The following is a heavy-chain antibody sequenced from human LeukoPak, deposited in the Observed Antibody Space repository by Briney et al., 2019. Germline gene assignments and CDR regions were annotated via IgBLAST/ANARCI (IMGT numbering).Heavy chain of an antibody. CDR3: AKGNNVHDFLGY. Sequence: GGSLRLSCAASGFTFDDYAMPWVRQAPGKGLEWVSGISWNSGSIGYADSVKGRFTISRDNAKNSLYLQMNSLRAEDTALYYCAKGNNVHDFLGYWGQGTLVTVSS. V-gene: IGHV3-9*01. D-gene: IGHD1-1*01. CDR1: GFTFDDYA. CDR2: ISWNSGSI. J-gene: IGHJ4*02.